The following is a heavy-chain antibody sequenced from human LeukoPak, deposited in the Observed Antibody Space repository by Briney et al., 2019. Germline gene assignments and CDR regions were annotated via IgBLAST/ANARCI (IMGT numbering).Heavy chain of an antibody. CDR1: GYTFTGYY. CDR2: INPNSGGT. Sequence: ASVKVSCKASGYTFTGYYMHWVRQAPGQGLEWMGWINPNSGGTNYAQKFQGRVTLTRDASINTAYMELSRLRSDDTAVYCCARISRLWELLPEAYYFNYWGQGTLVTVSS. CDR3: ARISRLWELLPEAYYFNY. D-gene: IGHD1-26*01. V-gene: IGHV1-2*02. J-gene: IGHJ4*02.